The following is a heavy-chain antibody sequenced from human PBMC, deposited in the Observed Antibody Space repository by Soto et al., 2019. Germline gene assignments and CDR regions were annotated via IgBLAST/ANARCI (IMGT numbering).Heavy chain of an antibody. CDR3: ARTRITSTAATFDP. J-gene: IGHJ5*02. CDR2: IYHTGST. CDR1: GGSISTVGHY. Sequence: PSETLSLTCSVSGGSISTVGHYWTWIRQPPGKGLEWIGSIYHTGSTYYSKSLRSRLTMSVDTSKSQFSLRLSSVTAADTAVYYCARTRITSTAATFDPWGQGTLVTVSS. D-gene: IGHD1-20*01. V-gene: IGHV4-31*03.